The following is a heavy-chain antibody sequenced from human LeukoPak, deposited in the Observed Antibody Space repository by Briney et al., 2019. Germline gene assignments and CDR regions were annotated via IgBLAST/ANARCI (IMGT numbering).Heavy chain of an antibody. CDR3: ARGGYYGSGNDFRFDP. CDR2: IYYSGST. D-gene: IGHD3-10*01. Sequence: SETLSLTCTVSDGSISSYYWSWIRQPPGKGLEWIGYIYYSGSTNYNPSLKSRVTMSVDTSKNQFSLKLSSVTAADTAVYYCARGGYYGSGNDFRFDPWGQGTLVTVSS. CDR1: DGSISSYY. J-gene: IGHJ5*02. V-gene: IGHV4-59*08.